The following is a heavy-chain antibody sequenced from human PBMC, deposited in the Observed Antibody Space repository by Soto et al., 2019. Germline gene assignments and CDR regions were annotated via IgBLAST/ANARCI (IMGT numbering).Heavy chain of an antibody. V-gene: IGHV3-30*03. CDR1: GFTFSSYG. J-gene: IGHJ4*02. CDR3: ARDPQQWLVRGFDY. D-gene: IGHD6-19*01. CDR2: ISYDGSNK. Sequence: QVQLVESGGGVVQPGRSLRLSCAASGFTFSSYGMHWVRQAPGKGLEWVAVISYDGSNKYYADSVKGRFTISRDNXTNTLYLQMNSLRAEDTAVYYCARDPQQWLVRGFDYWGQGTLVTVSS.